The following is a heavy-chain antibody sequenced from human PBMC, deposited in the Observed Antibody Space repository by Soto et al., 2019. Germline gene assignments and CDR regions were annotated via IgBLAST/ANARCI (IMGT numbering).Heavy chain of an antibody. CDR3: ATHVEELIPMVRGPPGPWFDP. Sequence: ASVKVSCKASGYTFTSYGISWVRQAPGQGLEWMGWISAYNGNTNYAQKLQGRVTMTTDTSTSTAYMELRSLRSDDTAVYYCATHVEELIPMVRGPPGPWFDPWGQGTLVTVSS. D-gene: IGHD3-10*01. CDR1: GYTFTSYG. J-gene: IGHJ5*02. V-gene: IGHV1-18*04. CDR2: ISAYNGNT.